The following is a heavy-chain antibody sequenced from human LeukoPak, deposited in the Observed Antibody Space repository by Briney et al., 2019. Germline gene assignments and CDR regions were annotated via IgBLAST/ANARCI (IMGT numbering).Heavy chain of an antibody. CDR1: GFTFSTPE. J-gene: IGHJ3*02. D-gene: IGHD1-26*01. CDR3: AKEIPLARGDAFDI. CDR2: TNGGGNVN. Sequence: PGGPVRLSCEGSGFTFSTPEINWVRQAPGKGLEWISYTNGGGNVNFYADSVKGRFKISRDNAKNFLYLQMNGLRAEDTATYYCAKEIPLARGDAFDIWGQGTLVIVSS. V-gene: IGHV3-48*03.